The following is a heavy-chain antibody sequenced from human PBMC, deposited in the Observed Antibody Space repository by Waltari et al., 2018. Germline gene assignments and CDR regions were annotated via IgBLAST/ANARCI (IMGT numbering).Heavy chain of an antibody. CDR2: FRSRVGDT. V-gene: IGHV3-23*01. Sequence: EVQLLESGGGLVQPGGSLRLSCAASGFNFSSHAMYWVRRDPGKGREWVSRFRSRVGDTYYADSGNGRFTISRDNTKNMLDLEVNSLGVEDTATYYCARRGGTGPVTGGGIHCDYWGQGTLVTVFS. D-gene: IGHD3-16*01. J-gene: IGHJ4*02. CDR1: GFNFSSHA. CDR3: ARRGGTGPVTGGGIHCDY.